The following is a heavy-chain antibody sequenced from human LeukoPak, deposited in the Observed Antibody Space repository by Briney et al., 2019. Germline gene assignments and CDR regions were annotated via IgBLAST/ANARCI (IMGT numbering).Heavy chain of an antibody. D-gene: IGHD6-25*01. Sequence: PGGPLRLSCAASGFTFSSYWMSWVRQAPGKGLEWVANIKQDGSERYYVDSVKGRFTISRDNAKNSLHLQMNSLRAEDTAVYYCARSSAGFHYWGQGTLVTVSS. CDR2: IKQDGSER. J-gene: IGHJ4*02. CDR3: ARSSAGFHY. V-gene: IGHV3-7*01. CDR1: GFTFSSYW.